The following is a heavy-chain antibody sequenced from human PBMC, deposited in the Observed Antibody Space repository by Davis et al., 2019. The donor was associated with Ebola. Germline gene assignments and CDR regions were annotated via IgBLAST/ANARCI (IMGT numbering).Heavy chain of an antibody. D-gene: IGHD3-10*01. CDR3: ARDQNYYGSGSYYTTFDY. V-gene: IGHV3-53*01. CDR1: GFTVSSNY. Sequence: PGGSLRLSCAASGFTVSSNYMSWVRQAPGKGLEWVSVIYSGGSIYYADSVKGRFTISRDNAKNSLYLQMNSLRAEDTAVYYCARDQNYYGSGSYYTTFDYWGQGTLVTVSS. CDR2: IYSGGSI. J-gene: IGHJ4*02.